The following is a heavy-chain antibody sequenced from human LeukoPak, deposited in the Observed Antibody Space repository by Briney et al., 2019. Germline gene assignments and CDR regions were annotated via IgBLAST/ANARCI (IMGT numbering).Heavy chain of an antibody. CDR1: GFTFTNAW. D-gene: IGHD4-11*01. V-gene: IGHV3-48*02. Sequence: TGGSLRLSCAASGFTFTNAWMNWVRQAPGKGLEWVSYISSSSSTIYYADSVKGRFTVSRDNAKNSLYLQMNSLRDEDTAVYYCARSTVTTLTEYFHHWGQGTLVTVSS. J-gene: IGHJ1*01. CDR2: ISSSSSTI. CDR3: ARSTVTTLTEYFHH.